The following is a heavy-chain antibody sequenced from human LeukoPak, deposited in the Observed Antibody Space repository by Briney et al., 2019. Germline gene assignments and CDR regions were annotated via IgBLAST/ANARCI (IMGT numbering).Heavy chain of an antibody. CDR2: INPSSGDT. CDR1: GYTFSGFY. Sequence: ASVKVSCKASGYTFSGFYIHWVRPAPGQGLEWMGWINPSSGDTDYTQKFQGRVTMTRDMSIRTAYMELNRLRSDDTAVYYCATGRPYYDFWSGFRFDYWGQGTLVTVSS. CDR3: ATGRPYYDFWSGFRFDY. D-gene: IGHD3-3*01. J-gene: IGHJ4*02. V-gene: IGHV1-2*02.